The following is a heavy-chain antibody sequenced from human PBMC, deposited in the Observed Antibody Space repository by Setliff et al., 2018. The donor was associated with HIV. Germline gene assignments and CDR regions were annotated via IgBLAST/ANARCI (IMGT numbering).Heavy chain of an antibody. CDR3: ARSIVPVASGYYYFEY. D-gene: IGHD3-3*01. J-gene: IGHJ4*02. Sequence: SETLSLTCAVYGGSFSGYYWNWIRQPPGKGLEWIGDINHSGSTNYNPSLKSRVTMSVDTSKNQFSLKLSSVAAGDTAVYYCARSIVPVASGYYYFEYWGQGTLVTVSS. CDR2: INHSGST. CDR1: GGSFSGYY. V-gene: IGHV4-34*01.